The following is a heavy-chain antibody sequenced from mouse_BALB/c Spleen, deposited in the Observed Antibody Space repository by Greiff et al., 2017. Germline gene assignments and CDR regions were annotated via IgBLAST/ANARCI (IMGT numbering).Heavy chain of an antibody. V-gene: IGHV5-4*02. CDR3: ARDYDYGSSLFAY. D-gene: IGHD1-1*01. Sequence: EVKLEESGGGLVKPGGSLKLSCAASGFTFSDYSMYWVRQPPEKRLEWVATISDGGSYTYYPDSVKGRFTISRDNAKNNLYLQMSSLKSEDTAMYYCARDYDYGSSLFAYWGQGTLVTVAA. J-gene: IGHJ3*01. CDR1: GFTFSDYS. CDR2: ISDGGSYT.